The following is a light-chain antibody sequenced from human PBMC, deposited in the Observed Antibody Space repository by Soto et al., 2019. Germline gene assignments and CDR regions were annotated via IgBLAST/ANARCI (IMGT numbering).Light chain of an antibody. CDR1: SSDVGAYDL. J-gene: IGLJ1*01. V-gene: IGLV2-14*02. CDR2: EVD. Sequence: QSALTQPASVSGSPGQSITISCTGTSSDVGAYDLVSWYQHHPDKVPKLMIYEVDNRPSGVSIRFSGSKSGSTASLTISGLQAEDEADYYCKSYAVGSTYVFGTGTKLTVL. CDR3: KSYAVGSTYV.